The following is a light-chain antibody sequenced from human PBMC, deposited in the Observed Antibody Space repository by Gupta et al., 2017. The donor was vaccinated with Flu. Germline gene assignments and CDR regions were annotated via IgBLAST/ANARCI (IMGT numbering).Light chain of an antibody. CDR3: QQYDSLPS. CDR1: SSVSSS. J-gene: IGKJ4*01. V-gene: IGKV3-15*01. Sequence: PASVSVSTGEKSTRTVLYSSSVSSSLAWYQQKPGQAPRLLIYDASTRATGVPDRFSGSGSGTEFTLTISSLQSEDFAVYCCQQYDSLPSFGRGTTLEIK. CDR2: DAS.